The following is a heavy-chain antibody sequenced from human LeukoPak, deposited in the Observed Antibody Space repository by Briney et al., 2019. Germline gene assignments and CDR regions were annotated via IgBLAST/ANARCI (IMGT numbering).Heavy chain of an antibody. Sequence: GGSLRLSCAASGFTFSSYAMSWVRQAPGKGLEWVSVIYSGGSTYYADSVKGRFTISRDNSKNTLYLQMNSLRAEDTAVYYCARAARYGSGSYSSYWGQGTLVTVSS. CDR3: ARAARYGSGSYSSY. V-gene: IGHV3-53*01. D-gene: IGHD3-10*01. J-gene: IGHJ4*02. CDR2: IYSGGST. CDR1: GFTFSSYA.